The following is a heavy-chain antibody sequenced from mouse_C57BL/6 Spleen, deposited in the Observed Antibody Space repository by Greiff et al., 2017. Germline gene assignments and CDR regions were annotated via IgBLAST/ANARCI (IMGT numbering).Heavy chain of an antibody. CDR3: ARSIYYDCEGGFAY. J-gene: IGHJ3*01. D-gene: IGHD2-4*01. CDR2: IWSGGST. Sequence: QVQLKESGPGLVQPSQSLSITCTVSGFSLTSYGVHWVRQSPGKGLEWLGVIWSGGSTDYNAAFISRLSISKDNSKSQVFFKMNSLQADDTAIYYCARSIYYDCEGGFAYWGQGTLVTVSA. V-gene: IGHV2-2*01. CDR1: GFSLTSYG.